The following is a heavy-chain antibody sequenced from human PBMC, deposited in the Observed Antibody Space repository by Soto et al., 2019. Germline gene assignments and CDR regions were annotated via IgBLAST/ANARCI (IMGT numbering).Heavy chain of an antibody. D-gene: IGHD5-18*01. J-gene: IGHJ2*01. V-gene: IGHV3-21*01. CDR1: GFTFSSYS. CDR2: ISSSSSYI. Sequence: EVQLVESGGGLVKPGGSLRLSCAASGFTFSSYSMNWVRQAPGKGLEWVASISSSSSYIYYADSVKGRFTISRDNAKNSLYLQMNSLRAEATAVYYCARGISSVIQLWLHYWYFDLWGRGTLVTVSS. CDR3: ARGISSVIQLWLHYWYFDL.